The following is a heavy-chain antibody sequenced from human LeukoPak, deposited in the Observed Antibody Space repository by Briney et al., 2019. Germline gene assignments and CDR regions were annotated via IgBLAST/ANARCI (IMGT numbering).Heavy chain of an antibody. D-gene: IGHD6-13*01. Sequence: SETLSLTCSVYGGSISSGSYYWSWIRQPPGKGLEWIGYIYYSGNTYYNPSLKSRVTISVDTSKNQFSLKLSSMTTADTAVYYCARDRSSGSGKYYFDYWGQGTLVTVSS. CDR1: GGSISSGSYY. CDR3: ARDRSSGSGKYYFDY. V-gene: IGHV4-61*01. J-gene: IGHJ4*02. CDR2: IYYSGNT.